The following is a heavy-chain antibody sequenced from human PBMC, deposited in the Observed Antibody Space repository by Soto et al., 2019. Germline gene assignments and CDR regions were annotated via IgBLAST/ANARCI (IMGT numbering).Heavy chain of an antibody. CDR2: TYYRSKWYN. V-gene: IGHV6-1*01. Sequence: PSQTLSLTCAISGDSVSSNSAAWNWIRQSPSRGLEWLGRTYYRSKWYNDYAVSVKSRITINPDTSKNQFSLQLNSVTPEDTAVYYCARDRIPSYSSSWYRADAFDIWGQGTMVTVSS. J-gene: IGHJ3*02. CDR3: ARDRIPSYSSSWYRADAFDI. D-gene: IGHD6-13*01. CDR1: GDSVSSNSAA.